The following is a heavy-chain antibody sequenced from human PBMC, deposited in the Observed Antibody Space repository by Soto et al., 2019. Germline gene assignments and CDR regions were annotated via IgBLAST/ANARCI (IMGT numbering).Heavy chain of an antibody. CDR1: GFTVSSND. CDR3: ARLSIAVAGEYGMDV. V-gene: IGHV3-66*01. J-gene: IGHJ6*02. CDR2: IYSGGST. Sequence: GWCLRLSCAASGFTVSSNDVSWVRKAPGKGLEWVSVIYSGGSTYYADSVKGRFTISRDNSKNTLYLQMNSLRAEDTAVYYCARLSIAVAGEYGMDVWGQGTTVTVSS. D-gene: IGHD6-19*01.